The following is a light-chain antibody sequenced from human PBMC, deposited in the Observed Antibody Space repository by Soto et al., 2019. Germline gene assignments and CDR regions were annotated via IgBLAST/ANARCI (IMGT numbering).Light chain of an antibody. V-gene: IGKV1-39*01. CDR2: AAS. J-gene: IGKJ5*01. CDR3: QQNYSPPPIT. CDR1: QSITRF. Sequence: DVQMTQSPSSLSAAVGDRVTITCRPSQSITRFLNWYQQKPGKAPKLLIYAASSLQSGVPSRFSGSGSGTDFTLTISSLQPEDFATYYCQQNYSPPPITFGQGTRLEIK.